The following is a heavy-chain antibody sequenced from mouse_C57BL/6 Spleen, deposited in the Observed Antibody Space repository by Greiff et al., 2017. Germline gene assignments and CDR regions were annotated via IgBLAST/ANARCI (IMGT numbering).Heavy chain of an antibody. CDR2: ISYDGSN. CDR1: GYSITSGYY. D-gene: IGHD1-1*01. Sequence: VQLQQSGPGLVKPSQSLSLTCSVTGYSITSGYYWNWIRQFPGNKLEWMGYISYDGSNNYNPSLKNRISITRDTSKNQFFLKLNSVTTENTATYYCARAGYGSSSRAMDYWGQGTSVTVSS. CDR3: ARAGYGSSSRAMDY. J-gene: IGHJ4*01. V-gene: IGHV3-6*01.